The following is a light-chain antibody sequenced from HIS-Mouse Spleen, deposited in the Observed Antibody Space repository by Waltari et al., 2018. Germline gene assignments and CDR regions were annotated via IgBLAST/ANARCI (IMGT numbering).Light chain of an antibody. V-gene: IGLV2-23*01. CDR1: SSDFGSYNL. CDR2: EGS. Sequence: QSALTQPASVSGSPGQSITISCTGTSSDFGSYNLVPWYQQHPGKAPKLMIYEGSKRPSGVSNRFSGSKSGNTASLTISGLQAEDEADYYCCSYAGSSTYYVFGTGTKVTVL. CDR3: CSYAGSSTYYV. J-gene: IGLJ1*01.